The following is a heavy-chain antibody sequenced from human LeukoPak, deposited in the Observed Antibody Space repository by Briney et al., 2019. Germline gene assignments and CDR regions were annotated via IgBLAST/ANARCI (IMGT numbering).Heavy chain of an antibody. V-gene: IGHV3-7*01. Sequence: HPGGSLRLSCAASGFTFSSYWMSWVRQAPGKGLEWVANIKQDGSEKHYVDSVKGRFTISRDNAKNSLYLQMNSLRAEDTAVYYCAKVRFYGSGSYYNQDLRGYFDYWGQGTLVTVSS. CDR2: IKQDGSEK. CDR1: GFTFSSYW. J-gene: IGHJ4*02. CDR3: AKVRFYGSGSYYNQDLRGYFDY. D-gene: IGHD3-10*01.